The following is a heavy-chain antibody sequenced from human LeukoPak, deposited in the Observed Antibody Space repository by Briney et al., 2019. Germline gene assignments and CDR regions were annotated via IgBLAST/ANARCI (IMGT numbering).Heavy chain of an antibody. V-gene: IGHV1-69*13. J-gene: IGHJ6*02. CDR2: IIPIFGTA. Sequence: GASVKVSCKASGGTFSSYAISWVRQAPGQGPEWMGGIIPIFGTANYAQKFQGRVTITADESTSTAYMELSSLRSEDTAVYYCAVSGSYRYYYYGMDVWGQGTTVTVSS. CDR1: GGTFSSYA. D-gene: IGHD1-26*01. CDR3: AVSGSYRYYYYGMDV.